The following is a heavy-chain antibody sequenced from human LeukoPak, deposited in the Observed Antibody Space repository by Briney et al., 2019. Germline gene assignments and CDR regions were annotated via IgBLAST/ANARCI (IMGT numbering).Heavy chain of an antibody. J-gene: IGHJ6*03. V-gene: IGHV4-4*07. CDR2: IYTSGST. CDR1: GGSISSYY. CDR3: ARGNYDFWSGYHSRDYYYMDV. D-gene: IGHD3-3*01. Sequence: PSETLSLTCTVSGGSISSYYWSWIRQPAGKGLEWIGRIYTSGSTNYNPSLKSRVTISVDTSKNQFSLKLSSVTAADTAVYYCARGNYDFWSGYHSRDYYYMDVWGKGTTVTVSS.